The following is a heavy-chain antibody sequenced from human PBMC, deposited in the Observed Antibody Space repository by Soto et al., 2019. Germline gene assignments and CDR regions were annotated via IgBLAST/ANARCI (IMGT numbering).Heavy chain of an antibody. CDR1: GGTFSSYA. J-gene: IGHJ3*02. V-gene: IGHV1-69*13. D-gene: IGHD5-18*01. CDR3: ARLPPGDTAMVGAFDI. Sequence: SVKVSCKASGGTFSSYAISWVRQAPGQGREWMGGIIPILGTANYAQKFQGRVTITADESTSTAYMELSSLRSEDTAMYYCARLPPGDTAMVGAFDIWGQGXMVTVSS. CDR2: IIPILGTA.